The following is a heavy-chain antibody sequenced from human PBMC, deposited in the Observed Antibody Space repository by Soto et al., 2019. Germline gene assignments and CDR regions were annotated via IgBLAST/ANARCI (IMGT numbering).Heavy chain of an antibody. J-gene: IGHJ3*02. CDR1: GGSISNYY. Sequence: QVQLQEPGPGLVKPSETLSLTCTVSGGSISNYYWNWIRQPAGKGLEWIGRIYSSGTTIYNPTLEIRVNMSLYTSKNQFSLKMSSVTAADTAVYFCARFHPFGGTSSPNAFYIGGQWTMVTVTS. CDR3: ARFHPFGGTSSPNAFYI. V-gene: IGHV4-4*07. CDR2: IYSSGTT. D-gene: IGHD1-26*01.